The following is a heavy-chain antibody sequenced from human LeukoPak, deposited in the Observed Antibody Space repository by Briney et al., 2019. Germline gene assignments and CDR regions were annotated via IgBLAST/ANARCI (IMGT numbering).Heavy chain of an antibody. D-gene: IGHD6-19*01. J-gene: IGHJ3*02. V-gene: IGHV1-46*01. Sequence: ASVKVSCKASGYTFTNYYIHWVRQAPGQGLEWMGIINTSAGRTSYAHKFHGRLTVTRDTSTTTVYMELNSLTSEDTAMYYCARDRDSSGWSGAFDIWGQGQWSPSHQ. CDR1: GYTFTNYY. CDR2: INTSAGRT. CDR3: ARDRDSSGWSGAFDI.